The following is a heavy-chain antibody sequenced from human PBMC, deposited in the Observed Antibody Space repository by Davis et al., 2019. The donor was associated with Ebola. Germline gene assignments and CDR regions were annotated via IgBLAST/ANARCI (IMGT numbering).Heavy chain of an antibody. CDR3: KGPIIGDAFDI. V-gene: IGHV3-15*01. CDR1: GFTFSTAW. J-gene: IGHJ3*02. CDR2: VKSKTNGETT. D-gene: IGHD2/OR15-2a*01. Sequence: GESLKISCAASGFTFSTAWMNWVRQAPGKGLEWVGRVKSKTNGETTDYAAPVKGRFTISRDDSKNTVYLQMNSLKPEDTAVYYCKGPIIGDAFDIWGPGTMVTVSS.